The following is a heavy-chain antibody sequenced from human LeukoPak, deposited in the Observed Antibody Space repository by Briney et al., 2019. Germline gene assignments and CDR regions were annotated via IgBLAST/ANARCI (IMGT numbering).Heavy chain of an antibody. CDR2: IYYSGST. CDR1: GGSISSGGYY. V-gene: IGHV4-31*03. J-gene: IGHJ5*02. CDR3: ARIVYYYDSSGYSNWFDP. D-gene: IGHD3-22*01. Sequence: SETLSLTCTVSGGSISSGGYYWSWIRQHPGKGLEWIGYIYYSGSTYYNPSLKSRVTISVDTSKNQFSLRLSSVTAADTAVYYCARIVYYYDSSGYSNWFDPWGQGTLVTVSS.